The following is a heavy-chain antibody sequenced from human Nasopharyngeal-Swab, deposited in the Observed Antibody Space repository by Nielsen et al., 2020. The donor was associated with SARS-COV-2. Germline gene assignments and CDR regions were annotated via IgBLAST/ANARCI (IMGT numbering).Heavy chain of an antibody. J-gene: IGHJ4*02. Sequence: SETLSLTCAVYGGSFSGYYWSWIRQPPGKGLEWIGEINHSGSTNYNPSLKSRVTISVDTSKNQFSLKLSSVTAADTAVYHCASSSWTRFDYWGQGTLVTVSS. CDR1: GGSFSGYY. CDR3: ASSSWTRFDY. D-gene: IGHD6-13*01. V-gene: IGHV4-34*01. CDR2: INHSGST.